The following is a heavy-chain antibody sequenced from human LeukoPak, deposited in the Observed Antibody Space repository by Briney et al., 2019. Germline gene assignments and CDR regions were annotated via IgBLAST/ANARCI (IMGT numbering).Heavy chain of an antibody. D-gene: IGHD1-26*01. CDR2: IYSGGST. J-gene: IGHJ4*02. CDR1: EVTFRNNW. V-gene: IGHV3-66*01. Sequence: GGSLRLSCEVSEVTFRNNWMSWVRQAPGKGLEWVSVIYSGGSTYYADSVKGRFTISRDNSKNTLYLQMNSLRAEDTAVYYCAKDYLVGATTGYFDYWGQGTLVTVSS. CDR3: AKDYLVGATTGYFDY.